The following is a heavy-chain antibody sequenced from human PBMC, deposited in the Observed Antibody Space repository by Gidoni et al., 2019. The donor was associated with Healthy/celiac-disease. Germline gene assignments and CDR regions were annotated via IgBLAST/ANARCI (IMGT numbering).Heavy chain of an antibody. V-gene: IGHV3-23*01. CDR3: AKQVDSDFWRGACLDY. D-gene: IGHD3-3*01. CDR1: GFTFSRYA. Sequence: EVQLLESGGGLVQPGGSLRLSCAASGFTFSRYAMSWVRQAPGKGLEWVSAISGSGGSTYYADSVKGRFTISRDNSKNTLYLQMNSLRAEDTAVYYCAKQVDSDFWRGACLDYWGQGTLVTVSS. CDR2: ISGSGGST. J-gene: IGHJ4*02.